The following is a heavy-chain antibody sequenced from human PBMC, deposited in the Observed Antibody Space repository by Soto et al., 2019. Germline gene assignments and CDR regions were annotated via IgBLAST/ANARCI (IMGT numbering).Heavy chain of an antibody. CDR2: ISYDGSNK. J-gene: IGHJ4*02. V-gene: IGHV3-30*18. D-gene: IGHD6-6*01. CDR1: GFTFSSYG. CDR3: AKDSNSWYY. Sequence: GSLRLSCAASGFTFSSYGMHWVRQAPGKGLEWVAVISYDGSNKYYADSVKGRFTISRDNSKNTLYLQMNSLRAEDTAVYYCAKDSNSWYYWGQGTAVTVSS.